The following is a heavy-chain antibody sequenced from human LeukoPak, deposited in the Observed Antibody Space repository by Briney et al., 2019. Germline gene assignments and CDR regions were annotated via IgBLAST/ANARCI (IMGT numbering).Heavy chain of an antibody. CDR3: ARFSPRAMGNYLDF. V-gene: IGHV4-59*08. J-gene: IGHJ4*02. D-gene: IGHD7-27*01. CDR2: IYYSGST. Sequence: SETLSLTCTVSGGSISGYYWSWIRQPPGKGLEWIGFIYYSGSTSYNPSLKSRVTISVDTSKNQFSLKLSSVTAADTAVYYCARFSPRAMGNYLDFWGQGTLVTVSS. CDR1: GGSISGYY.